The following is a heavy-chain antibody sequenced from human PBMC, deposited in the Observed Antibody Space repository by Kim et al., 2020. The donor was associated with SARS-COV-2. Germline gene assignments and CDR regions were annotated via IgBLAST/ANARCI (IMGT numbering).Heavy chain of an antibody. CDR1: GFTFDDYT. CDR2: ISWDGGST. V-gene: IGHV3-43*01. CDR3: AKDIGCSGGSCYSYYYYYGMDV. J-gene: IGHJ6*02. D-gene: IGHD2-15*01. Sequence: GGSLRLSCAASGFTFDDYTMHWVRQAPGKGLEWVSLISWDGGSTYYADSVKGRFTISRDNSKNSLYLQMNSLRTEDTALYYCAKDIGCSGGSCYSYYYYYGMDVWGQGTTVTVSS.